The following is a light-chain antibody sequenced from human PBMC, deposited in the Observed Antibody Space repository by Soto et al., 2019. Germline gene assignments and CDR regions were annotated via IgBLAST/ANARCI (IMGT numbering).Light chain of an antibody. Sequence: EIVLTQSPGTLSLSPGERATLSCRASQSVSSSYLAWYQQKSGQAHRLLIYGASSRAAGIPDRFSGSWAATYFTLTISRMEPEDFEVYYCEQYGSSPTFGHGTKVEIK. CDR2: GAS. J-gene: IGKJ1*01. CDR1: QSVSSSY. CDR3: EQYGSSPT. V-gene: IGKV3-20*01.